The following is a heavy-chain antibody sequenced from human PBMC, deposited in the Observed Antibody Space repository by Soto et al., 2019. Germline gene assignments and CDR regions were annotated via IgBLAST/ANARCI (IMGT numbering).Heavy chain of an antibody. Sequence: QITLKESGPTLVKPTQTLTLTCTFSGFSLTTSAVGVGWIRQPPGKGLEWLALLYWNDDNKYSPSLRNRLTLTKDTSKNQVVLTMTNMDPADTATYYCAHGSGWVFDYWGQGTLVTVSS. V-gene: IGHV2-5*01. CDR1: GFSLTTSAVG. D-gene: IGHD6-19*01. J-gene: IGHJ4*02. CDR3: AHGSGWVFDY. CDR2: LYWNDDN.